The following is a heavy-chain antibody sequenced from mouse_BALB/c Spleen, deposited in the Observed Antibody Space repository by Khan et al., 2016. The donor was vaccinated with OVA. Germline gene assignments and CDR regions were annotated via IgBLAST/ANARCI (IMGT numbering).Heavy chain of an antibody. CDR3: ARGYDFFAY. CDR2: VNPNTGNT. D-gene: IGHD2-14*01. CDR1: GYSFTNYY. V-gene: IGHV1-26*01. Sequence: VQLQQSGPDLVKPGASVKMSCKASGYSFTNYYVNWVKQSHGKSLECIGRVNPNTGNTNYNQKFKGKAILIVDTSSSTAYMERRGLTSEDSAVYYCARGYDFFAYWGQGTLVTVSA. J-gene: IGHJ3*01.